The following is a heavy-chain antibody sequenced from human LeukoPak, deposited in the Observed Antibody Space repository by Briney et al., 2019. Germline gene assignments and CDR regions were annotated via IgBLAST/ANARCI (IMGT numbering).Heavy chain of an antibody. D-gene: IGHD1-26*01. CDR3: AKDRKTILGATDFDY. CDR2: ISGSGDNT. V-gene: IGHV3-23*01. Sequence: GGSLRLSCAASGFTFSSYAMSWVRQVPGKGLEWVSVISGSGDNTYYADSVKGRFTISRDNSKNMLYLQMNSLRAEDTAVYYCAKDRKTILGATDFDYWGQGTLVTVSS. CDR1: GFTFSSYA. J-gene: IGHJ4*02.